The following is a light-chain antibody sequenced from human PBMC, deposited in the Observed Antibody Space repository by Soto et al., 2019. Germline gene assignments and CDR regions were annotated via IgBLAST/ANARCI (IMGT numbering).Light chain of an antibody. J-gene: IGKJ1*01. V-gene: IGKV4-1*01. CDR1: QLVVLSPNNRNY. CDR3: QQRCDRPWT. Sequence: IQSPDSLPVSLGGGATINHKSSQLVVLSPNNRNYFAWYQQKPGQPPRLLISGASTREFGVPDRFSGSGSGTDFTLTISSLEAEDVAVYYCQQRCDRPWTFGQGTKVDIK. CDR2: GAS.